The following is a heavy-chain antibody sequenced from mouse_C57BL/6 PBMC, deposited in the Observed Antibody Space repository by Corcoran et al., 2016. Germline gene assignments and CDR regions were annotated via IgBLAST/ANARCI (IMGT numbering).Heavy chain of an antibody. V-gene: IGHV8-12*01. CDR1: GFSLSTSGMG. D-gene: IGHD1-1*01. J-gene: IGHJ4*01. CDR3: ARKEGYGSSYGAMDY. CDR2: IYWDDDK. Sequence: QVTLKESGPGILQASQTLSLTCSFSGFSLSTSGMGVSWIRQPSGKGLEWLAHIYWDDDKRYNPSLKSRLTISKDTSRNQVFLKITSVDTADTATYYCARKEGYGSSYGAMDYWGQGTSVTVSS.